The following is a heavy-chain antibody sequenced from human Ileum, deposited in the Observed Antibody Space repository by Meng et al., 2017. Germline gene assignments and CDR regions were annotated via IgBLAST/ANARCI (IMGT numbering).Heavy chain of an antibody. Sequence: EVLLVESGGVSVQLGGSLNLSCVASGFTFNKYWGHWVRQAPGKGLVWVALINTDGSTTNYEDSVKGRFTISRDNAKNTLYLQMNSLRAEDTAVYYCASELWGDFPHWGQGTLVTVSS. D-gene: IGHD2-21*02. CDR1: GFTFNKYW. V-gene: IGHV3-74*01. CDR3: ASELWGDFPH. J-gene: IGHJ4*02. CDR2: INTDGSTT.